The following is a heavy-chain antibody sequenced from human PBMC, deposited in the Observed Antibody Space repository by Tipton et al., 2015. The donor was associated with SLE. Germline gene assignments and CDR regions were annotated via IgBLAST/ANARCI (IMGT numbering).Heavy chain of an antibody. Sequence: TLSLTCIVSGGSISSYYWSWIRQPPGKGLEWIGYIYYSGSTNYNPSLKSRVTISVDTSKNQFSLKLSSVTAADTAVYYCAREEGQWDAFDIWAKGQWSPSLQ. CDR1: GGSISSYY. CDR2: IYYSGST. CDR3: AREEGQWDAFDI. V-gene: IGHV4-59*01. J-gene: IGHJ3*02. D-gene: IGHD6-19*01.